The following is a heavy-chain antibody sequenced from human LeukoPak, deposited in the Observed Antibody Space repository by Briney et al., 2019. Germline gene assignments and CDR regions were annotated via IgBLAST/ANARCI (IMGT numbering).Heavy chain of an antibody. Sequence: SAKVSCKASGGTFSSYAISWVRQAPGQGLEWMGGIIPIFGTANYAQKFQGRVTITADESTSTAYMELSSLRSEDTAVYYCARDGAGYYYDSSGYYRFDYWGQGTLVTVSS. V-gene: IGHV1-69*13. CDR1: GGTFSSYA. D-gene: IGHD3-22*01. CDR3: ARDGAGYYYDSSGYYRFDY. J-gene: IGHJ4*02. CDR2: IIPIFGTA.